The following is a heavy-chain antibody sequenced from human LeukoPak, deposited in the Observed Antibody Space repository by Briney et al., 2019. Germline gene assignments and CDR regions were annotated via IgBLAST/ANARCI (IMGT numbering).Heavy chain of an antibody. CDR3: ARDIAAAGTHFDY. J-gene: IGHJ4*02. CDR1: GYTFTSYE. V-gene: IGHV1-8*01. Sequence: ASVKVSCKASGYTFTSYEINWVRQATGQGLEWMGWMNPNSGNTGYAQKFQGRVTMTRNTSISTAYMELSSLRSEDTAVYYCARDIAAAGTHFDYWGQGTLVTVSS. CDR2: MNPNSGNT. D-gene: IGHD6-13*01.